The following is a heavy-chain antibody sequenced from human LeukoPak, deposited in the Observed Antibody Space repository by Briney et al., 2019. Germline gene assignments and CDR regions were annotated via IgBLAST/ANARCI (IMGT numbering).Heavy chain of an antibody. Sequence: SETLSLTCAVYVGSFSVYYWSWIRQPPGRGLEWIGEIKHSGSTNYNPSLKSRVTISVDTSKNQFSRKLSSVTAADTAVYYCARGRLVKSSGWYEIYWGQGTLVTVSS. CDR3: ARGRLVKSSGWYEIY. V-gene: IGHV4-34*01. CDR2: IKHSGST. J-gene: IGHJ4*02. D-gene: IGHD6-19*01. CDR1: VGSFSVYY.